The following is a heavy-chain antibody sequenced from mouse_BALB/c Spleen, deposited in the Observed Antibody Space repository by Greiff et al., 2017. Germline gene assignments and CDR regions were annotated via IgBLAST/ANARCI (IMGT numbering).Heavy chain of an antibody. V-gene: IGHV3-2*02. J-gene: IGHJ4*01. CDR2: ISYSGST. CDR1: GYSITSDYA. CDR3: ARSPWGRAMDY. Sequence: EGKLVESGPGLVKPSQSLSLTCTVTGYSITSDYAWNWIRQFPGNKLEWMGYISYSGSTSYNPSLKSRISITRDTSKNQFFLQLNSVTTEDTATDYCARSPWGRAMDYWGQGTSVTVSS.